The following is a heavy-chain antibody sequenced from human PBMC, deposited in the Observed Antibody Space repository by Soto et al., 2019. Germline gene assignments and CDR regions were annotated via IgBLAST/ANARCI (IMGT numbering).Heavy chain of an antibody. CDR2: INAGKSKK. D-gene: IGHD6-13*01. CDR1: GYTFTSYA. V-gene: IGHV1-3*01. CDR3: ARDVAAADY. Sequence: GASVKVSCKASGYTFTSYAMHWVRQAPGQRLEWKGRINAGKSKKKKSQKDQGKINNTRDTSASTAYMELSILSSGDTAVYYCARDVAAADYWGQGTLVTVSS. J-gene: IGHJ4*02.